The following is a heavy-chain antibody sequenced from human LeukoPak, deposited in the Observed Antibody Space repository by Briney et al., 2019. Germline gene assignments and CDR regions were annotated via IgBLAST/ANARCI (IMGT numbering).Heavy chain of an antibody. J-gene: IGHJ6*02. CDR3: ARDPAPYYDFWSGYYLVGYYYGMDV. D-gene: IGHD3-3*01. Sequence: ASVKVSCKASGYTFTSYDINWVRQATGQGLEWMGWISAYNGNTNYAQKLQGRVTMTTDTSTSTAYMELRSLRSDDTAVYYCARDPAPYYDFWSGYYLVGYYYGMDVWGQGTTVTVSS. CDR2: ISAYNGNT. V-gene: IGHV1-18*01. CDR1: GYTFTSYD.